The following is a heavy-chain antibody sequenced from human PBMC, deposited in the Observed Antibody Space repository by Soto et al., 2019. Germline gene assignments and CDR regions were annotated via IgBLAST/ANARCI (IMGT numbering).Heavy chain of an antibody. J-gene: IGHJ6*02. V-gene: IGHV3-30*18. CDR1: GFSISNYG. CDR2: ISYDGSNT. CDR3: AKGAGDRLSLGMDV. Sequence: QVQLVESGGGVVQPGWSLRLSGAASGFSISNYGREWVRQAPGKGLEWGALISYDGSNTYYADSVKGRFTISRDNSKDTLFLQMTGLRREDTAVYYCAKGAGDRLSLGMDVWGQGTTVTVSS. D-gene: IGHD1-26*01.